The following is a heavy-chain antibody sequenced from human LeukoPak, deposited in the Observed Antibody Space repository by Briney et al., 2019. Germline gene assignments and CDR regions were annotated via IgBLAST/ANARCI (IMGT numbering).Heavy chain of an antibody. CDR3: AKDRYSGLNTIDY. Sequence: GGSLRLSCAASEFTFSTYGMHWVRQAPGKGLEWVAVISYDGSYKFYADSVKGRFTISRDNSKSTLYLQMNSLRAEDTAVYYCAKDRYSGLNTIDYWGQGTLVTVTS. V-gene: IGHV3-30*18. D-gene: IGHD6-13*01. CDR2: ISYDGSYK. CDR1: EFTFSTYG. J-gene: IGHJ4*02.